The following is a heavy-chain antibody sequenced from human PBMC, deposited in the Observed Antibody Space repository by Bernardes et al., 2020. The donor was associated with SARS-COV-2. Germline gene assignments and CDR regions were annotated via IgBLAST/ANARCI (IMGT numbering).Heavy chain of an antibody. CDR2: IAYDGSRK. CDR3: AKTPPSTVTTEPYFFDY. CDR1: GFTFSSYG. D-gene: IGHD4-17*01. V-gene: IGHV3-30*18. Sequence: GSLRLSCAASGFTFSSYGMHWVRQAPGKGLEWVAVIAYDGSRKYYADSVKGRFSISRDNSKSTLYLQMNSLRAEDTAVYYCAKTPPSTVTTEPYFFDYWGQGTLVTVSS. J-gene: IGHJ4*02.